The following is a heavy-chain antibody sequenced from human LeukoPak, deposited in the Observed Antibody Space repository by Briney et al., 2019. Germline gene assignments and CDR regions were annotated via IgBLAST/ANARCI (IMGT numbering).Heavy chain of an antibody. CDR2: ITHSGSP. V-gene: IGHV4-34*01. J-gene: IGHJ2*01. CDR1: SGSLSGYY. CDR3: ARGVDL. Sequence: PSETLSLTCGVSSGSLSGYYWRWIRQPPGGGLEWLGEITHSGSPNYNPSLKSRVTISGDTSKKQFSLNLKSVTAADTAVYYCARGVDLWGRGTLVTVSS.